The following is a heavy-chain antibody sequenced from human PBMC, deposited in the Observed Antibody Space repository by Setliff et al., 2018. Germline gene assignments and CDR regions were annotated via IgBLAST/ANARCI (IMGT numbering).Heavy chain of an antibody. Sequence: GGSLRLSCTASGFTFGDYAMSWVRQAPGKGLEWVGFIRSKAYGGTTEYAASVKGRFTISRDDSKSIAYLQMNSLKTEDTAVYYCARVKVIVGATPRTYYMDVWGKGTTVTVSS. V-gene: IGHV3-49*04. D-gene: IGHD1-26*01. CDR2: IRSKAYGGTT. CDR3: ARVKVIVGATPRTYYMDV. J-gene: IGHJ6*03. CDR1: GFTFGDYA.